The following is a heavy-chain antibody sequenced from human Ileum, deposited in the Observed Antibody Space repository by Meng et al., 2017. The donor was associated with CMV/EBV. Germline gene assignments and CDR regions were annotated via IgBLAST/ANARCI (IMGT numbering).Heavy chain of an antibody. CDR1: GGTFSSDA. V-gene: IGHV1-69*05. D-gene: IGHD1-26*01. CDR2: IIPIFGTA. Sequence: KAAGGTFSSDASSWVRQAPGQGLEWMGGIIPIFGTANYAQKFQGRVTITTDESTSTAYMELSSLRSEDTAVYYCARMDGGSGSPFDYWGQGTLVTVSS. J-gene: IGHJ4*02. CDR3: ARMDGGSGSPFDY.